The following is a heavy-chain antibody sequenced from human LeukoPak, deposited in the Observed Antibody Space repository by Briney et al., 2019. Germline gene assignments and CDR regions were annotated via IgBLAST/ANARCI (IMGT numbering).Heavy chain of an antibody. V-gene: IGHV3-48*01. D-gene: IGHD1-1*01. CDR2: IGIDSGNT. Sequence: GGSLRLPCTASGFPFIEYSMNWVRQAPGKGLEWISYIGIDSGNTKYADSVRGRLTISADKAKNSLYLQMNSLRVEDTAVYYCARDHNYAFDNWGQGTLVSVAS. J-gene: IGHJ4*02. CDR1: GFPFIEYS. CDR3: ARDHNYAFDN.